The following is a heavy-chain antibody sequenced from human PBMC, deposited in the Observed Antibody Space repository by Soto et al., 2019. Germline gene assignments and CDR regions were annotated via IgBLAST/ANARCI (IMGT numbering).Heavy chain of an antibody. J-gene: IGHJ4*02. CDR2: ISARSTTV. V-gene: IGHV3-48*02. Sequence: EVQLVESGGGLVQPGESLRLSCAASGFTFSSFNMHWVRQAPGKGLEWVSYISARSTTVYYADSVKGRFTISRDNAKNSLYLQMNSLRDEDTAAYYCARIYRRDGIKYADYWGQGTLVTVSS. CDR3: ARIYRRDGIKYADY. D-gene: IGHD3-16*02. CDR1: GFTFSSFN.